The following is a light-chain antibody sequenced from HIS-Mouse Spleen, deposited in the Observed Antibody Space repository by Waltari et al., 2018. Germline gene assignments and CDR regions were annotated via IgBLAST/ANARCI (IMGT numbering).Light chain of an antibody. J-gene: IGLJ1*01. CDR1: SSNVGGYNY. Sequence: QSALTQPPSASGSPGQSVTISCPGTSSNVGGYNYVPWYQQHPGKAPKLMIYEVSTRPSGVPDRFSGSKSGNTASLTVSGLQAEDEADYYCSSYAGSNNYVFGTGTKVTVL. V-gene: IGLV2-8*01. CDR2: EVS. CDR3: SSYAGSNNYV.